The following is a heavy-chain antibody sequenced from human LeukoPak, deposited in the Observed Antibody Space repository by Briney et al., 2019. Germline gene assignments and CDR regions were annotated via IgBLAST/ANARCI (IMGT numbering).Heavy chain of an antibody. J-gene: IGHJ4*02. V-gene: IGHV3-23*01. D-gene: IGHD3-22*01. CDR1: GFTFSSYG. CDR2: ISGSGGST. Sequence: GGSLRLSCAASGFTFSSYGMSWVRQAPGKGLEWFSAISGSGGSTYYADSVKGRFTISRDNSKNTLYLQMNSLRAEDTAVYYCAVIGYYYDSSGLDYWGQGTLVTVSS. CDR3: AVIGYYYDSSGLDY.